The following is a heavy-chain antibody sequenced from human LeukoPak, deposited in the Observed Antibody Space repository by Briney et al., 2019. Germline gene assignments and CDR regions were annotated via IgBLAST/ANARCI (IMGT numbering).Heavy chain of an antibody. V-gene: IGHV4-61*02. D-gene: IGHD5-12*01. CDR3: ARDRGGYDQGSWFDP. CDR1: GGSISSGSYY. CDR2: IYTSGST. Sequence: SETLSLTCTVSGGSISSGSYYWSWIRQPAGKGLEWIGRIYTSGSTNYNPSLKSRVTISVDTSKNQFSLKLSSVTAADTAVYYCARDRGGYDQGSWFDPWGQGTLVTVSS. J-gene: IGHJ5*02.